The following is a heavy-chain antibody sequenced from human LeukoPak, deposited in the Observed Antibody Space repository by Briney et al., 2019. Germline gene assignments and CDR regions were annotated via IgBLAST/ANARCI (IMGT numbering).Heavy chain of an antibody. CDR2: INAGNGNT. J-gene: IGHJ4*02. D-gene: IGHD1-26*01. V-gene: IGHV1-3*01. Sequence: SVKVSCKASGNTFTSYAMHWVRQAPGQRLEWMGWINAGNGNTKYSQKFQGRVTITRDTSASTGYMELSSLRSEDTAVYYCARVGREVGATSTNYFDYWGQGTLVTVSS. CDR3: ARVGREVGATSTNYFDY. CDR1: GNTFTSYA.